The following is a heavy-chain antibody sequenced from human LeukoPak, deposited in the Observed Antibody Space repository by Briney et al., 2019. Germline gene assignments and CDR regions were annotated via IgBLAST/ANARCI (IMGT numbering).Heavy chain of an antibody. Sequence: ASVKVSCKASGYTFTSYAMNWVRQAPGQGLEWMGWINTNTGNPTYAQGFTGRFVFPLDTSVSTAYLQISSLKAEDTAVYYCARMYCSGGSCYGDDYWGQGTLVTVSS. CDR2: INTNTGNP. J-gene: IGHJ4*02. D-gene: IGHD2-15*01. CDR1: GYTFTSYA. CDR3: ARMYCSGGSCYGDDY. V-gene: IGHV7-4-1*02.